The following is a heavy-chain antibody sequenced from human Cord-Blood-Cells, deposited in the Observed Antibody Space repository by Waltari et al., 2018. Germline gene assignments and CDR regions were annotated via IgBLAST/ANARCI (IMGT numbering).Heavy chain of an antibody. CDR3: AREVRQLDAFDI. CDR2: ISSSSSYI. Sequence: EVQLVESGGGLVKPGGSLRLSCAASGFTFSSYSMNWVRQAPGKGVEWVSSISSSSSYIYYADSVKGRFTISRDNAKNSLYLQMNSLRAEDTAVYYCAREVRQLDAFDIWGQGTMVTVSS. V-gene: IGHV3-21*01. CDR1: GFTFSSYS. J-gene: IGHJ3*02. D-gene: IGHD6-6*01.